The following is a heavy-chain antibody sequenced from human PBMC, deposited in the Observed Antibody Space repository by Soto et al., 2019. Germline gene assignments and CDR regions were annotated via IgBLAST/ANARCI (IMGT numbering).Heavy chain of an antibody. Sequence: ASVKVSCKASGYTFTSYGISWVRQAPGQGLEWMGWISAYNGNTNYAQKLQGRVTMTTDTSTSTAYMELRSLRSDDTAVYYCARDRVGASSRWYYYYYGMDVWGQGTTVTVSS. CDR1: GYTFTSYG. CDR3: ARDRVGASSRWYYYYYGMDV. D-gene: IGHD1-26*01. V-gene: IGHV1-18*04. CDR2: ISAYNGNT. J-gene: IGHJ6*02.